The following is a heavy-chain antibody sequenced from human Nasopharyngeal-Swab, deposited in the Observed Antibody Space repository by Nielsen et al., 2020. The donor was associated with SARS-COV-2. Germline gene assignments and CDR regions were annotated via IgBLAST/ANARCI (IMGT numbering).Heavy chain of an antibody. D-gene: IGHD4-17*01. J-gene: IGHJ4*02. V-gene: IGHV4-39*02. CDR2: LHYTGTI. Sequence: WIRQPPGKGLEWIGSLHYTGTIYYNPSLKSRVTISVDTSKTHFSLKLSSVTAADTAVYYCARGMQSGDYAFDYWGQGTLVTVSS. CDR3: ARGMQSGDYAFDY.